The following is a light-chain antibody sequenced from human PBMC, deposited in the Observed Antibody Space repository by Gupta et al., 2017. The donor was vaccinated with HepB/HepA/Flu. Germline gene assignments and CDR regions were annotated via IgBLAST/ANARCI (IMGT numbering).Light chain of an antibody. Sequence: SYALTPPPSVSVSPGQTARITCSGDALPQKYAYWYQQTSGQAPVLVIHEDTTRPSGIPERFSGSSSGTLVTLTISGAQVEDEADYYCYSADSSGNYYVFGTGTKVTVL. CDR3: YSADSSGNYYV. CDR2: EDT. CDR1: ALPQKY. V-gene: IGLV3-10*01. J-gene: IGLJ1*01.